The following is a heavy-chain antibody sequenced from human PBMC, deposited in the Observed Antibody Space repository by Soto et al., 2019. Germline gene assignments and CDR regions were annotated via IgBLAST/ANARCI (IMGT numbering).Heavy chain of an antibody. CDR1: VGTFSSYA. CDR3: ARGTMDYYDSSGSGFDP. J-gene: IGHJ5*02. Sequence: SVKVSCKDSVGTFSSYAISWVRQAPGQGREGMGGIIPIFGTANYVQKFQGRVTITAHEPTTTAYMELSILRSEDTAVYYCARGTMDYYDSSGSGFDPWGQGTLVTVSS. CDR2: IIPIFGTA. D-gene: IGHD3-22*01. V-gene: IGHV1-69*13.